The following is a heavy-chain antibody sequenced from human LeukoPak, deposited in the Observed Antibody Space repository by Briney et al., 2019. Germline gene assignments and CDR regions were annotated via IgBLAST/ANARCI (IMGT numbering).Heavy chain of an antibody. V-gene: IGHV3-74*01. CDR3: ARERYYDYVWGSYRQGGFDY. CDR1: GFTFSSYW. CDR2: INGDGSST. J-gene: IGHJ4*02. Sequence: PGGSLRLSCAAAGFTFSSYWMHWVRQAPGKRLGWVSSINGDGSSTSYAASVKGQFTISRDNAKNTLYLQMSSLRAEDTAVYYCARERYYDYVWGSYRQGGFDYWGQGTLVTVSS. D-gene: IGHD3-16*02.